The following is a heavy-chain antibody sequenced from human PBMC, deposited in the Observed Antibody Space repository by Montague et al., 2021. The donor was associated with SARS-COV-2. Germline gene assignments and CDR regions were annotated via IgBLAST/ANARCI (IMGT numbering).Heavy chain of an antibody. CDR2: IYYSGGA. D-gene: IGHD3-10*01. V-gene: IGHV4-61*01. Sequence: SETLSLTCSLSGGSVSSGSYNWSWIRQPPGKGLECIGYIYYSGGAYYXPYNPSLMSRATISIDTSKNQFSLNLNSVTAADTAVYYCAKGDMVRGIPYIDNWGQGNLVTVSS. CDR3: AKGDMVRGIPYIDN. J-gene: IGHJ4*02. CDR1: GGSVSSGSYN.